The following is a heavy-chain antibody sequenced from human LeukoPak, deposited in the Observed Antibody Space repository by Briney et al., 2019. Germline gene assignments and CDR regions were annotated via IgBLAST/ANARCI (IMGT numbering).Heavy chain of an antibody. CDR1: GGSISSSSYY. D-gene: IGHD5-24*01. J-gene: IGHJ4*02. V-gene: IGHV4-39*07. Sequence: SEALSLTCTVSGGSISSSSYYWGWIRQPPGKGLEWIGSIYYSGSTHYNPSLKSRVTISLDTSKNQFSLKLSSVTAADTAVYYCARDGEMATIENYFDYWGQGTLVTVSS. CDR2: IYYSGST. CDR3: ARDGEMATIENYFDY.